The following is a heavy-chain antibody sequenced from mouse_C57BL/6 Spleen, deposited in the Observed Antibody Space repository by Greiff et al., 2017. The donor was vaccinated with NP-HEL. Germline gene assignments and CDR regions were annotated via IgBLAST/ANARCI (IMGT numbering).Heavy chain of an antibody. V-gene: IGHV5-17*01. CDR3: ARPSYYYGNYFYYAMDY. CDR2: ISSGSSTI. Sequence: DVMLVESGGGLVKPGGSLKLSCAASGFTFSDYGMHWVRQAPEKGLEWVAYISSGSSTIYYADTVKGRFTISRDNAKNTLFLQMTSLRSEDTAMYYCARPSYYYGNYFYYAMDYWGQGTSVTVSS. J-gene: IGHJ4*01. CDR1: GFTFSDYG. D-gene: IGHD2-1*01.